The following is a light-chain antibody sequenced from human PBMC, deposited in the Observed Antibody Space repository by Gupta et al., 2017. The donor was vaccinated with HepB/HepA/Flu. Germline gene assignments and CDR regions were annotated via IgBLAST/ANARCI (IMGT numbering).Light chain of an antibody. CDR3: QHYNNWPLT. J-gene: IGKJ4*01. CDR1: QSVSNN. Sequence: EIVMPKSPGTLSVYPGERATLSCRASQSVSNNLAWYQQIPGQAPRLLIFGASTRATGIPARFSGSGSGTDFTLTISSLQSEDFAVYYCQHYNNWPLTFGGGTKVEIK. V-gene: IGKV3-15*01. CDR2: GAS.